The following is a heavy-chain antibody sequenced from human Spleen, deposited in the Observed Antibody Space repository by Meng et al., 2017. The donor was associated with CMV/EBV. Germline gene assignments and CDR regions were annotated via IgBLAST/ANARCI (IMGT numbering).Heavy chain of an antibody. D-gene: IGHD3-10*01. V-gene: IGHV3-30*02. Sequence: LEWVAFIRFDGRNRYYEESVKGRFTISRDNFRNRLFLQMDSLQTEDTAMYYCGKAPGGASTGLDFWGQGTLVTVSS. CDR3: GKAPGGASTGLDF. J-gene: IGHJ4*02. CDR2: IRFDGRNR.